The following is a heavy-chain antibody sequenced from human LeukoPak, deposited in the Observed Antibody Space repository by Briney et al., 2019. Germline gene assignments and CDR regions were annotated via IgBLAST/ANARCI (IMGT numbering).Heavy chain of an antibody. J-gene: IGHJ4*02. CDR1: GFTFINFG. CDR2: IRYDTTTQ. Sequence: GGSLRLSCAASGFTFINFGMHWVRQAPGKGLEWVSFIRYDTTTQYYADSVKGRFTISRDNSKNTLYLQMNSLRAEDTAVYYCAKDGPDSSGYYQIDYWGQGTLVTVSS. CDR3: AKDGPDSSGYYQIDY. D-gene: IGHD3-22*01. V-gene: IGHV3-30*02.